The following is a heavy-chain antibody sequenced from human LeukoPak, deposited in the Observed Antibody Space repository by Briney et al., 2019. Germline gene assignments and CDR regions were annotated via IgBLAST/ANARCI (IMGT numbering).Heavy chain of an antibody. CDR2: IYTSGST. V-gene: IGHV4-61*02. CDR3: ASGTRYSSSWALDY. J-gene: IGHJ4*02. D-gene: IGHD6-13*01. CDR1: GGSISSGSYY. Sequence: SETLSPTCTVSGGSISSGSYYWSWIRQPAGKGLEWIGRIYTSGSTNYNPSLKSRVTISVDTSKNQFSLKLSSVTAADTAVYYCASGTRYSSSWALDYWGQGTLVTVSS.